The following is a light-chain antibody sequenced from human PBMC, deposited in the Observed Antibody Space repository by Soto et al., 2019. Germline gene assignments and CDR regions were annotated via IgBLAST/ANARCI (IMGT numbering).Light chain of an antibody. CDR3: QKSYSTLIT. CDR2: ASS. V-gene: IGKV1-39*01. Sequence: DIQMTQSPSSLSASVGDRVTITCRARQSISSYLNWYQQKPGKAPKLLIYASSSLPSGVPSRFSGSGSGTDFTLTISSLQPEDFATYYCQKSYSTLITFGQGTRLEIK. J-gene: IGKJ5*01. CDR1: QSISSY.